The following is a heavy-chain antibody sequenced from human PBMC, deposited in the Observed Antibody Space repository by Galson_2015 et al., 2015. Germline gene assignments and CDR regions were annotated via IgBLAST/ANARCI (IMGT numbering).Heavy chain of an antibody. CDR2: ISSGSSDI. J-gene: IGHJ4*02. Sequence: SLRLSCAASGFTFSNYAMHWVRQAPGKGLEWISSISSGSSDIYYAASVKGRFTISRDNAKNSVYLQLNSLRADDTAVYHCGRDPQWPLDSWGQGTLVTVSS. V-gene: IGHV3-21*01. D-gene: IGHD6-19*01. CDR3: GRDPQWPLDS. CDR1: GFTFSNYA.